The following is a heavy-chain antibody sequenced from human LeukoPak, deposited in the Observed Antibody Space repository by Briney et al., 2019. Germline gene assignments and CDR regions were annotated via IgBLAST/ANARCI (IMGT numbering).Heavy chain of an antibody. CDR1: GFTFSSYS. Sequence: GGSLRLSCAASGFTFSSYSMNWVRQAPGKGLEWVAVISYDGSNKYYADSVKGRFTISRDNSKNTLYLQMNSLRAEDTAVYYCARDPSTTVLDYWGQGTLVTVSS. V-gene: IGHV3-30*03. D-gene: IGHD4-17*01. CDR3: ARDPSTTVLDY. J-gene: IGHJ4*02. CDR2: ISYDGSNK.